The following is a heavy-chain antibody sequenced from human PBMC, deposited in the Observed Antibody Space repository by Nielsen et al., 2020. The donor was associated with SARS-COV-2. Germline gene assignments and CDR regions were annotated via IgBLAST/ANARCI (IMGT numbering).Heavy chain of an antibody. D-gene: IGHD5-12*01. CDR3: ARDQGQLRGAFDI. V-gene: IGHV3-7*03. Sequence: GESLKISCAASGFTFSSYWMSWVRQAPGKGLEWVANIKQDGSEKYYMDSVKGRFTISRDNAKNSLYLQMNSLRAEDTAVYYCARDQGQLRGAFDIWGQGTMVTVSS. J-gene: IGHJ3*02. CDR1: GFTFSSYW. CDR2: IKQDGSEK.